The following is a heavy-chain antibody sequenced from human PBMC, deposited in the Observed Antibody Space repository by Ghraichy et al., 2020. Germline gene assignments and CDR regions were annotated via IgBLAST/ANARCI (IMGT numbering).Heavy chain of an antibody. CDR1: GFSLSTSGVG. J-gene: IGHJ5*02. CDR2: IYWDDDK. CDR3: AHRPAGPMVQGVPWVWFDP. Sequence: SGPTLVKPTQTLTLTCTFSGFSLSTSGVGVGWIRQPPGKALEWLALIYWDDDKRYSPSLKSRLTITKDTSKNQVVLTMTNMDPVDTATYYCAHRPAGPMVQGVPWVWFDPWGQGTLVTVSS. D-gene: IGHD3-10*01. V-gene: IGHV2-5*02.